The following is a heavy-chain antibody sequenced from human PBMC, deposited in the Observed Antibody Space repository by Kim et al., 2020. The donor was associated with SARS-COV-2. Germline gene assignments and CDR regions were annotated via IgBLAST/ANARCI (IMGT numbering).Heavy chain of an antibody. CDR2: GGST. D-gene: IGHD1-7*01. J-gene: IGHJ5*02. Sequence: GGSTDYADSVKGRFTISRDNPKNTLYLQMSRLRAEDTAVYYCVKNWNSDHWGQGTLVTVSS. CDR3: VKNWNSDH. V-gene: IGHV3-64D*06.